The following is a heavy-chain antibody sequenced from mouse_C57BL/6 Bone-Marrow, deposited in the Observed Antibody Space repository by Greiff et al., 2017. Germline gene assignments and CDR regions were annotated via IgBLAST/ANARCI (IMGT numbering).Heavy chain of an antibody. J-gene: IGHJ4*01. V-gene: IGHV14-4*01. Sequence: VQLQQSGAELVRPGASVTLSCTASGFNIKDDYMHWVKQRPEQGLEWIGWIDPETGDTEYASKFQGKATITADTSSNTAYLQLSSLTSEDTAVYYCTFYGYGQGDYWGRGTSVTVSS. CDR1: GFNIKDDY. CDR2: IDPETGDT. D-gene: IGHD2-2*01. CDR3: TFYGYGQGDY.